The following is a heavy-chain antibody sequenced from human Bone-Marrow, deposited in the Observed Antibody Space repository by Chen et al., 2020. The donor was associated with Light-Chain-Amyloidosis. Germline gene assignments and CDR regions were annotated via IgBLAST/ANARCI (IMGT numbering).Heavy chain of an antibody. D-gene: IGHD5-12*01. CDR1: GYTFPNYW. Sequence: EVQLEQSGPEVKKPGESLKISCTGSGYTFPNYWIGWVRQMPGKGLDWSGVIYPDDSDASYSPSFAGQVTISADKSITTAYLQWRSLKASDTAMYYCARRRDGYDFDYMGQGTLVTGSS. CDR3: ARRRDGYDFDY. J-gene: IGHJ4*02. V-gene: IGHV5-51*01. CDR2: IYPDDSDA.